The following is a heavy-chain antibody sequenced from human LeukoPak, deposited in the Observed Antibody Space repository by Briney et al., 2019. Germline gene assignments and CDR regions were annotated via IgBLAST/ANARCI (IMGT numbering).Heavy chain of an antibody. V-gene: IGHV3-49*04. J-gene: IGHJ4*02. D-gene: IGHD1-26*01. CDR3: TREGERGGSYWGGDY. CDR1: GFNFGEYA. CDR2: ITSKASGGTT. Sequence: GGSLRLSRTGSGFNFGEYAMNWVRQAPGKGLGWGGLITSKASGGTTEYAASVRGRFTISRDDSKRIAYLQLNSLKSEDTAVYFCTREGERGGSYWGGDYWGQGTLVTVSS.